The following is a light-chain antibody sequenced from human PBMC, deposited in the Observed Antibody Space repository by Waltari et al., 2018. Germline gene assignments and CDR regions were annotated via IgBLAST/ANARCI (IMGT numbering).Light chain of an antibody. CDR2: EGS. CDR3: ASYGRNKNCL. V-gene: IGLV2-8*01. CDR1: SNDVGGYDY. J-gene: IGLJ1*01. Sequence: QSALTQPPSASGSPGQSVTISCTGTSNDVGGYDYVSWYQQHPGKAPKLLIYEGSKRPPGVPDRFSWSKSGNTASLTVSGLQAEDEADYYCASYGRNKNCLFGTGTKVTVL.